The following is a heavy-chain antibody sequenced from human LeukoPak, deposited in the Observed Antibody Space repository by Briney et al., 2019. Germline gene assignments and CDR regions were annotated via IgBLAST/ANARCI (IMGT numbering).Heavy chain of an antibody. J-gene: IGHJ5*02. CDR1: GFTFDDYA. V-gene: IGHV3-43*02. CDR3: AKDVSSGWYSWFDP. D-gene: IGHD6-19*01. CDR2: ISGDGGST. Sequence: PGGSLRLSCAASGFTFDDYAMHWVRQAPGKGLEWVSLISGDGGSTYYADSVKGRFTISRDNSKNSLYLQMTSLRTEDTALYYCAKDVSSGWYSWFDPWGQGTLVTVSS.